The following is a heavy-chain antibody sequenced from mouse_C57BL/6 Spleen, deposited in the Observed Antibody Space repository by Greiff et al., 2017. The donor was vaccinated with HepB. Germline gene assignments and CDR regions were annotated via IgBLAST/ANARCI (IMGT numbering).Heavy chain of an antibody. CDR1: GYTFTSYW. CDR3: ARYYSSGTGFAY. CDR2: INPSNGGT. Sequence: VQLQQPGPELVKPGASVKLSCKASGYTFTSYWMHWVKQRPGQGLEWIGNINPSNGGTNYNEKCKSKATLTVDKSSSTAYMQLSSLTSEDSAVYYCARYYSSGTGFAYWGQGTLVTVSA. J-gene: IGHJ3*01. V-gene: IGHV1-53*01. D-gene: IGHD3-2*02.